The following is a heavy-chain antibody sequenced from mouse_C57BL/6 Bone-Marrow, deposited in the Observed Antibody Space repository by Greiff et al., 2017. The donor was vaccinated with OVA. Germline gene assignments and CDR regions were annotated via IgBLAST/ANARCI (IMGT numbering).Heavy chain of an antibody. D-gene: IGHD3-2*02. J-gene: IGHJ4*01. CDR3: ASSTAQATCYYAMDY. V-gene: IGHV1-64*01. Sequence: QLQQPGAELVKPGASVKLSCKASGYTFTSYWMHWVKQRPGQGLEWIGMIHPNSGSTNYNEKFKSKATLTVDKSSSTAYMQLSSLTSADSAVYYCASSTAQATCYYAMDYWGQGTSVTVSS. CDR2: IHPNSGST. CDR1: GYTFTSYW.